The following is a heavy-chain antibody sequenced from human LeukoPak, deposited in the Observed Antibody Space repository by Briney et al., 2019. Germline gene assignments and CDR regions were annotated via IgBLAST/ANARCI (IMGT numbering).Heavy chain of an antibody. V-gene: IGHV3-66*01. D-gene: IGHD6-6*01. CDR1: GFTFSCNY. Sequence: PGGSLRLSRAASGFTFSCNYMTWVRQAPGKGLEWVSVIYSGGNTYYADSVKGRFTISRDNSKNTLYLQMNSLRAEDTAVYYCARGGRSSSSSGTTYYHYGMDVWGQGTTVTVSS. CDR3: ARGGRSSSSSGTTYYHYGMDV. J-gene: IGHJ6*02. CDR2: IYSGGNT.